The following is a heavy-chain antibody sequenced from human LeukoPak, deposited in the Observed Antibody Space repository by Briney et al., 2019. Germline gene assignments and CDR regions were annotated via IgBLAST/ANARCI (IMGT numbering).Heavy chain of an antibody. CDR3: ARESGVTIFGVGFDP. CDR1: GGSFSGYY. CDR2: INHSGST. J-gene: IGHJ5*02. Sequence: PSETLSLTCAVYGGSFSGYYWSWIRQPPGKGLEWIGEINHSGSTNYNPSPKSRVTISVDTSKNQFSLKLSPVTAADTAVYYCARESGVTIFGVGFDPWGQGTLVTVSS. D-gene: IGHD3-3*01. V-gene: IGHV4-34*01.